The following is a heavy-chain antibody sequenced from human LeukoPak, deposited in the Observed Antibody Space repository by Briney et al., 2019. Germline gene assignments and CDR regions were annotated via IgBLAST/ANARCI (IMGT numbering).Heavy chain of an antibody. V-gene: IGHV3-11*01. CDR3: ARAQQICSSTSCPIGAFDY. D-gene: IGHD2-2*01. J-gene: IGHJ4*02. CDR2: ISSSGSTI. Sequence: GSLRLSCAASGFTFSDYYMSWIRQAPGKGLEWVSYISSSGSTIYYADSVKGRFTISRDNAKNSLYLQMNSLRAEDTAVYYCARAQQICSSTSCPIGAFDYWGQGTLVTVSS. CDR1: GFTFSDYY.